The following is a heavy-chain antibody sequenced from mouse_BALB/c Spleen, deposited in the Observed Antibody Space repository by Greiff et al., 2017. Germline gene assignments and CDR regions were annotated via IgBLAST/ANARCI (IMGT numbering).Heavy chain of an antibody. CDR3: ARAYYGNYDAMVY. V-gene: IGHV2-9*02. CDR2: IWAGGST. J-gene: IGHJ4*01. Sequence: VKLVESGPGLVAPSQSLSITCTVSGFSLTSYGVHWVRQPPGKGLEWLGVIWAGGSTNYNSALMSRLSTSKDNSKSQVFLKMNSLQTDDTAMYYCARAYYGNYDAMVYWGQRTSVTVSS. CDR1: GFSLTSYG. D-gene: IGHD2-10*01.